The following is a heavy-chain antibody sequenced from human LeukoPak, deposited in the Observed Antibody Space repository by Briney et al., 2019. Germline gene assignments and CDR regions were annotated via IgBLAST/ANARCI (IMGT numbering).Heavy chain of an antibody. CDR1: GFTFDDYA. V-gene: IGHV3-9*01. D-gene: IGHD3-16*01. CDR2: ISWNSGSI. J-gene: IGHJ4*02. CDR3: ANRRYGY. Sequence: GGSPRLSCAASGFTFDDYAMHWVRQAPGKGLEWVSGISWNSGSIGYADSVKGRFTISRDNAKNSLYLQMNSLRAEDTALYYCANRRYGYWGQGTLVTVSS.